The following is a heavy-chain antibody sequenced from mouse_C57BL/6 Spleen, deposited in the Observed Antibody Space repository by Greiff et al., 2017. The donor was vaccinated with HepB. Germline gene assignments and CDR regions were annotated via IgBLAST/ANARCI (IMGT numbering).Heavy chain of an antibody. J-gene: IGHJ2*01. CDR2: IHPNSGST. CDR1: GYTFTSYW. V-gene: IGHV1-64*01. Sequence: QVQLKQPGAELVKPGASVKLSCKASGYTFTSYWMHWVKQRPGQGLEWIGMIHPNSGSTNYNEKFKSKATLTVDKSSSTAYMQLSSLTSEDSAVYYCARSPEYYFDYWGQGTTLTVSS. CDR3: ARSPEYYFDY.